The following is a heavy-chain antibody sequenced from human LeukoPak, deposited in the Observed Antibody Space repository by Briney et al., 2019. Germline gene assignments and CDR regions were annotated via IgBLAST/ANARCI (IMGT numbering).Heavy chain of an antibody. V-gene: IGHV1-46*01. CDR3: ARDEGSGTARYYFDY. CDR2: INPSGGST. D-gene: IGHD5-18*01. CDR1: GYTFTSYY. Sequence: ASVKVSCKASGYTFTSYYMHWVRQDPGQGLEWMGIINPSGGSTSYAQKFQGRVTMTRDTSTSTVYMELSSLRSEDTAVYYCARDEGSGTARYYFDYWGQGTLVTVSS. J-gene: IGHJ4*02.